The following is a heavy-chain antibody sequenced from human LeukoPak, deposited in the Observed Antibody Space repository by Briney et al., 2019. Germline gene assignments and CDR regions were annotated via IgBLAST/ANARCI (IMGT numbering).Heavy chain of an antibody. CDR2: IIPIFGTA. D-gene: IGHD6-13*01. V-gene: IGHV1-69*13. CDR1: GGTFSSYA. CDR3: ARGGRIAAAGRFHYYGMDV. Sequence: SVKVSCKASGGTFSSYAISWVRQAPGQGLEWMGGIIPIFGTANYAQKFQGRVTITADESTSTAYMELSSLRSEDTAVYYCARGGRIAAAGRFHYYGMDVWGQGTTVTVSS. J-gene: IGHJ6*02.